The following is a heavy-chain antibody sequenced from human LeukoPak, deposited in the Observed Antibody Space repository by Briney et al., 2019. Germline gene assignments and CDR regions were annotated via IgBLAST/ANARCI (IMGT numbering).Heavy chain of an antibody. J-gene: IGHJ4*02. D-gene: IGHD1-26*01. CDR1: GASISSSTYY. V-gene: IGHV4-39*01. CDR2: IYYSGST. Sequence: PSETLSLTCTVSGASISSSTYYWGWIRQSPGKGLEWIGSIYYSGSTYYNPSLKSRVTISVDTSKNQFSLKLNSVTAADTAVYYCARPGPGPWEPVDYWGQGTLVTVSS. CDR3: ARPGPGPWEPVDY.